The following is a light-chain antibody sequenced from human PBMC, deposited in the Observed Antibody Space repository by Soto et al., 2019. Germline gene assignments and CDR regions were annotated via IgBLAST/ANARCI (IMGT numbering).Light chain of an antibody. Sequence: AIRMTQSPSSFSASTGDRVTITCRASQGISSYLAWYQQKPGKAPKLLIYAASTLQSGVPSRFSGSGSGTDFTLTISCLQSEDFATYYCHQYYSYLATFGQGTKVEIK. CDR2: AAS. CDR1: QGISSY. CDR3: HQYYSYLAT. J-gene: IGKJ1*01. V-gene: IGKV1-8*01.